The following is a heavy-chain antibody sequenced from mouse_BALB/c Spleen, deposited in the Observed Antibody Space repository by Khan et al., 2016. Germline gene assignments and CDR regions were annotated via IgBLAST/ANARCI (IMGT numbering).Heavy chain of an antibody. V-gene: IGHV1-69*02. CDR1: GYAFTSYW. J-gene: IGHJ4*01. CDR2: IDPSDSYT. Sequence: QVQLQQPGTELVKPGASVKLSCKASGYAFTSYWMHWVRQRPGYGLEWIGKIDPSDSYTNYNQKFMGRATLTVDQSSTTASMQLSSLTLEVSAGWYCARAPAVAAGDAVDYWGQGTSVTVSA. CDR3: ARAPAVAAGDAVDY. D-gene: IGHD1-1*01.